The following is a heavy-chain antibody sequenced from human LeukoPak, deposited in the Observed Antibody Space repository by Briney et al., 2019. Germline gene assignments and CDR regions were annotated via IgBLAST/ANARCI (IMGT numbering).Heavy chain of an antibody. D-gene: IGHD7-27*01. CDR3: ARGRTGAYDAFDI. J-gene: IGHJ3*02. V-gene: IGHV3-30*09. CDR2: ISFDGSNK. CDR1: GFSFNSYA. Sequence: PGGSLRLSCAASGFSFNSYAMQWVRQAPGKGLAWVAVISFDGSNKYYADSVKGRFAISRDRSKYTLYLQMNSLRAEDTAVYYCARGRTGAYDAFDIWGQGTMVTVSS.